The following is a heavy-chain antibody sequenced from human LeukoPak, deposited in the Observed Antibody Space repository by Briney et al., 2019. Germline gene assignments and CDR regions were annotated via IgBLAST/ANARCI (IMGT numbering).Heavy chain of an antibody. Sequence: GGSLRLSCAASGFTFSSYSMSWVRQAPGKGLEWVSTINPSGGSTYYAESVKGRFTISRDNSKNTVYLQMNSLRAEDTAVYYCAKDRAGTPWADWGQGTLVTVSS. CDR3: AKDRAGTPWAD. CDR1: GFTFSSYS. J-gene: IGHJ4*02. V-gene: IGHV3-23*01. D-gene: IGHD1-1*01. CDR2: INPSGGST.